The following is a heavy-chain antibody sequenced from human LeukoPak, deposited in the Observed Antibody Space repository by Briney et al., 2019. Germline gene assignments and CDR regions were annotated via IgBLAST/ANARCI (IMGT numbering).Heavy chain of an antibody. J-gene: IGHJ4*02. CDR2: ITASGTAM. CDR1: GFTFSSYS. CDR3: ASSGSYRFDY. V-gene: IGHV3-48*02. D-gene: IGHD1-26*01. Sequence: GGSLRLSCAASGFTFSSYSMNWDRQAPGKGLEWVSHITASGTAMFYADSVKDRFTISRDNAKNSLYLQMNSLRDEDTAVYYCASSGSYRFDYWGQGTLVTVSS.